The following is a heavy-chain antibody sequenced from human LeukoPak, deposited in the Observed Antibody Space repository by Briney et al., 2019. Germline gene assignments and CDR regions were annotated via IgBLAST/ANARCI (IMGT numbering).Heavy chain of an antibody. Sequence: GGSLRLSCAASGFTFSSYSMNWVRQAPGKGLEWVSSISSSSSYIYYADSVKGRFTISRDNTKNTLYLQMNSLRAEDTAVYYCARAGKTGAAAFDIWGQGTMVTVSS. J-gene: IGHJ3*02. CDR2: ISSSSSYI. V-gene: IGHV3-21*01. D-gene: IGHD3-10*01. CDR3: ARAGKTGAAAFDI. CDR1: GFTFSSYS.